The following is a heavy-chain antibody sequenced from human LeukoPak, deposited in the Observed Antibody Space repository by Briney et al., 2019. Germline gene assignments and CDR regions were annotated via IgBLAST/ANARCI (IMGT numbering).Heavy chain of an antibody. Sequence: SETLSLTCTVSGYSISSGYSWSWIRQPPGKGLEWIGYIYYSGSTYYNPSLKSRVTISVDTSKNQFSLKLSSVTAADTAVYYCARARGQWRGPWYYWGQGTLVTVSS. CDR3: ARARGQWRGPWYY. CDR1: GYSISSGYS. D-gene: IGHD3-10*01. V-gene: IGHV4-30-4*07. CDR2: IYYSGST. J-gene: IGHJ4*02.